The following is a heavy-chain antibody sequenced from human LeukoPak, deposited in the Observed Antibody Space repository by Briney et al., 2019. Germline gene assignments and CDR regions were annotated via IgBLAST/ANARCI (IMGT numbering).Heavy chain of an antibody. CDR1: GFTFTNYA. Sequence: GGSLRLSCAASGFTFTNYAMSWVRQAPGKGLEWVSAISGIGNAIFYADSVKGRFTISRDSSKNTLYLQMNSLRAEDTAVYYCAKDFYGNSGYYYWFYFEHWGQGALVTVSS. V-gene: IGHV3-23*01. J-gene: IGHJ4*02. CDR2: ISGIGNAI. CDR3: AKDFYGNSGYYYWFYFEH. D-gene: IGHD3-22*01.